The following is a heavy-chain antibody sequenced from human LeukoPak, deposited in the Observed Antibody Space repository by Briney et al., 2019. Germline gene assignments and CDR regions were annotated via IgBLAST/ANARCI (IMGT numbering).Heavy chain of an antibody. CDR3: ARILGLTLDY. CDR2: ILTSGSTI. Sequence: PGGSLRLSCAASGFTFSGYSMNWVRQAPGKGLEWISYILTSGSTIYYADSVKGRFTISRDNAKNSLYLQMNSLRDEDTAVYYCARILGLTLDYWGQGALVTASS. V-gene: IGHV3-48*02. D-gene: IGHD1-14*01. CDR1: GFTFSGYS. J-gene: IGHJ4*02.